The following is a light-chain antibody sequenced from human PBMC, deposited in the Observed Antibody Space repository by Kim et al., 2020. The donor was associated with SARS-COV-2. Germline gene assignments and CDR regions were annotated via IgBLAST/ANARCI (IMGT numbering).Light chain of an antibody. CDR3: QQRGNWPT. J-gene: IGKJ5*01. CDR2: DAS. V-gene: IGKV3-11*01. CDR1: QSVKVY. Sequence: SLSQGERAPLARRSSQSVKVYLAWCKHNPGQSPRLLIHDASSRATGLPPRFSGGGSGTDFTLTISSLEPEDFAVYYCQQRGNWPTFGQGTRLEIK.